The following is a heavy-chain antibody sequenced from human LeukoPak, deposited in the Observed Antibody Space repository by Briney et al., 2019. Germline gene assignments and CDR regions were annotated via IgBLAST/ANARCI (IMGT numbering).Heavy chain of an antibody. CDR1: GGSISSGSYY. CDR2: IYTSGST. CDR3: ARVPVLHYFDY. Sequence: PSQTLSLTFTVSGGSISSGSYYWSWIRQPAGKGLEWIGRIYTSGSTNYNPSLKSRVTISVDTSKNQFSLKLSSVTAADTAVYYCARVPVLHYFDYWGQGTLVTVSS. V-gene: IGHV4-61*02. J-gene: IGHJ4*02.